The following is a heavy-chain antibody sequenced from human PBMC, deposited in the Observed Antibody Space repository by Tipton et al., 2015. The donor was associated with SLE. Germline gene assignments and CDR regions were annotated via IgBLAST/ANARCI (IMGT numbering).Heavy chain of an antibody. CDR1: GGSISSGGYS. V-gene: IGHV4-30-2*05. Sequence: LRLSCAVSGGSISSGGYSWSWIRQPPGKGLEWIGYIYHSGSTYYNPSLKSRVTISIDTSKNQFSLKLSSVTAADTAVYYCARALQNYFDYWGQGTLVTVSS. J-gene: IGHJ4*02. CDR2: IYHSGST. CDR3: ARALQNYFDY.